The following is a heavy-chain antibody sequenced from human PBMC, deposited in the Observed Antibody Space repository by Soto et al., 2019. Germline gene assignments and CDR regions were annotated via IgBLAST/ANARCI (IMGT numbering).Heavy chain of an antibody. Sequence: SETLSLTCTVSGGSVSSGAYYWTWIRQRPGKGLEWIGYIYYSGSTYYSPSLKSRLSISLDTSKNQFSLRLTALTDADTAMYYCARGRLRAVYAFDTWGQGTMVTVSS. CDR1: GGSVSSGAYY. V-gene: IGHV4-31*03. CDR3: ARGRLRAVYAFDT. CDR2: IYYSGST. D-gene: IGHD1-20*01. J-gene: IGHJ3*02.